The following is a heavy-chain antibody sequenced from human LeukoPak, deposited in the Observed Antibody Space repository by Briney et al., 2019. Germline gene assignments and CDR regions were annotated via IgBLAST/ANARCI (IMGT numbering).Heavy chain of an antibody. J-gene: IGHJ4*02. CDR3: ARGSPGIAVADIIDY. CDR1: GFTFSSYA. V-gene: IGHV3-23*01. Sequence: GGSLRLSCAASGFTFSSYAMSWVRQAPGKGLEWVSAISGSGGSTYYADSVKGRFTISRDNSKNTLYLHVNSLRPEDTAVYYCARGSPGIAVADIIDYWGQGTLVTVSS. CDR2: ISGSGGST. D-gene: IGHD6-19*01.